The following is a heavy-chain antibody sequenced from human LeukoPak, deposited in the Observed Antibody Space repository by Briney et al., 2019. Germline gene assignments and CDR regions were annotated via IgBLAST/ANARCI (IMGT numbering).Heavy chain of an antibody. CDR3: ARGGEIGNAPLSY. D-gene: IGHD1-1*01. CDR2: TNHSAST. V-gene: IGHV4-34*01. Sequence: SETLSLTCAVYGGSLRGYYWAGIRQPPGKGLKWIGETNHSASTNYNPPPTSPVTISLDTSKNTFSLTLGSATAAHTAPYYIARGGEIGNAPLSYWGQGTLVTASS. J-gene: IGHJ4*01. CDR1: GGSLRGYY.